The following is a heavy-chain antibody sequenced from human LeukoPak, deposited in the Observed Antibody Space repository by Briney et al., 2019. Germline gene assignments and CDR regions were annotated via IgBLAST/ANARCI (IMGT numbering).Heavy chain of an antibody. CDR1: GGSISSYY. V-gene: IGHV4-59*01. J-gene: IGHJ4*02. CDR3: ARAGAYYYDSSGYWD. D-gene: IGHD3-22*01. Sequence: SETLSLTCTVSGGSISSYYWSWIRQPPGKGLEWIGYIYYSGSTNYNPSLKGRVTISVDTSKNQFSLKLSSVTAADTAVYYCARAGAYYYDSSGYWDWGQGTLVTVSS. CDR2: IYYSGST.